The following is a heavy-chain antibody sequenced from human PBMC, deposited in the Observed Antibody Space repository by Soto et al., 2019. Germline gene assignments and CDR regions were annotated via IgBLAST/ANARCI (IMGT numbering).Heavy chain of an antibody. D-gene: IGHD2-21*02. CDR2: INHSGST. V-gene: IGHV4-34*01. Sequence: QVQLQQWGAGLLKPSETLSLSCAVYGGSFSGYYWSWIRQPPGKGLEWIGEINHSGSTNYNPSLKSRVTKSVETSKNQFSLKLSSVTAADTAVYYCARAVVTTHYYFGMDVWGQGTTVTVSS. CDR3: ARAVVTTHYYFGMDV. CDR1: GGSFSGYY. J-gene: IGHJ6*02.